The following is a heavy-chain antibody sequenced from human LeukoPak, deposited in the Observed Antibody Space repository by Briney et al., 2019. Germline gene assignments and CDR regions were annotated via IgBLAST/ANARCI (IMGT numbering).Heavy chain of an antibody. D-gene: IGHD5-18*01. CDR1: GGSFSDYY. CDR3: ARERIERYTYASSDFDY. Sequence: SETLSLTCAVYGGSFSDYYWGWIRQPPGKGLEWIASVSHSGSTYYNPSLKSQVTISVDTSKNQFSLKVTSVTAADTALYYCARERIERYTYASSDFDYWGRGTLVTVSS. CDR2: VSHSGST. J-gene: IGHJ4*02. V-gene: IGHV4-38-2*02.